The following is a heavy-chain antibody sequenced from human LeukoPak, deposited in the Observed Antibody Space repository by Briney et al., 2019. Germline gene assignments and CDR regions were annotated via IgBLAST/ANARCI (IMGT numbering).Heavy chain of an antibody. D-gene: IGHD6-6*01. Sequence: SETLSLTCAVYGGSFIGYDWTWIRRPPGKGLEWIGEINHSGGTNYNPSLKSRVTISVDTSKNQFSLKLSSVTAADTAVYYCASLARGGNWFDPWGQGTLVTVSS. J-gene: IGHJ5*02. CDR1: GGSFIGYD. CDR3: ASLARGGNWFDP. V-gene: IGHV4-34*01. CDR2: INHSGGT.